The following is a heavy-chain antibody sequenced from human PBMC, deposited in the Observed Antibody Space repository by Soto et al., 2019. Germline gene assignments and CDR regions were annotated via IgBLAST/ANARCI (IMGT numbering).Heavy chain of an antibody. Sequence: EVQLVESGGGLIQPGGSLRLSCAVSGFTVSNNYMSWVRQAPGKGLEGVSVIYSGGYTAYGDSVKGRFTISRDNSKNTLYFKKKALGANDTAVYYGGAHPGGGGYWGQGTLVTVSS. D-gene: IGHD3-10*01. CDR2: IYSGGYT. J-gene: IGHJ4*02. CDR1: GFTVSNNY. CDR3: GAHPGGGGY. V-gene: IGHV3-53*01.